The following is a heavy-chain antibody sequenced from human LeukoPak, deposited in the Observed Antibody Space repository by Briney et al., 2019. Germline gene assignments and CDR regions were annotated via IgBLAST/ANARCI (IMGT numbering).Heavy chain of an antibody. V-gene: IGHV4-59*01. Sequence: SETPSLTCTVSGGSISSYYWSWIRQPPGKGLEWIGYIYYSGSTNYNPSLKSRVTISVDTSKNQFSLKLSSVTAADTAVYYCARVKVTAYAFDYWGQGTLVTVSS. J-gene: IGHJ4*02. D-gene: IGHD2-21*02. CDR1: GGSISSYY. CDR3: ARVKVTAYAFDY. CDR2: IYYSGST.